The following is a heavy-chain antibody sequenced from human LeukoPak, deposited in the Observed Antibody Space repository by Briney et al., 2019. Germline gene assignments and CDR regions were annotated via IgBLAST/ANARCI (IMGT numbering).Heavy chain of an antibody. CDR1: GFTFSTYW. V-gene: IGHV3-74*01. D-gene: IGHD3-3*01. CDR2: INSDGSST. J-gene: IGHJ6*03. CDR3: ARLDDFWSGYWGNYYYYMDV. Sequence: GGSLRLSCAASGFTFSTYWMHWVRQAPGKGLVWVSRINSDGSSTNYADSVKGRFTISRDNAKNSLYLQMNSLRAEDTAVYYCARLDDFWSGYWGNYYYYMDVWGKGTTVTVSS.